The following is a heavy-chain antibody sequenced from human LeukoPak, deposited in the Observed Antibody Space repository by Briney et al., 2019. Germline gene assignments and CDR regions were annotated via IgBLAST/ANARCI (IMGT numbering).Heavy chain of an antibody. Sequence: SQTLSLTCALSGDSVSSKSAARNWIRQSPSRGLEWLGRTYYRSKWSSGYAESVKSRLTISPDTSKNQFSLQLRSVTPDDTAVYYCARSQTGGTFDFWGQGALVTVSS. D-gene: IGHD1/OR15-1a*01. CDR3: ARSQTGGTFDF. CDR2: TYYRSKWSS. V-gene: IGHV6-1*01. CDR1: GDSVSSKSAA. J-gene: IGHJ4*02.